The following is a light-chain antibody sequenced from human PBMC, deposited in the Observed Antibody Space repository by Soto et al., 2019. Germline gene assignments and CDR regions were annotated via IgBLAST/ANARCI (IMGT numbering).Light chain of an antibody. CDR2: GAS. V-gene: IGKV3-20*01. Sequence: EIVLTQSPGTLSLSPGERATLSCRASQSVSSSYLAWYQQKPGQAPRLLIYGASSRATGIPDRFSGSGSGTDFTLTISRLEPKDFAVYYCQQYETFGQGPRWKSN. CDR1: QSVSSSY. CDR3: QQYET. J-gene: IGKJ1*01.